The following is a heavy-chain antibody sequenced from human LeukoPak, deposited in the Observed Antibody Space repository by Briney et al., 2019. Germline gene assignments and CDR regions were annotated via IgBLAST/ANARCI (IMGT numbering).Heavy chain of an antibody. J-gene: IGHJ5*02. D-gene: IGHD6-13*01. CDR3: VKDWQQLVPNWFDP. CDR2: ISTNGGST. CDR1: GFTFSSYA. V-gene: IGHV3-23*01. Sequence: GGSLRLSCAASGFTFSSYAMSWVRQAPGEGLEWVSAISTNGGSTYFADSVKGRFTITRDNSKNTLSLEMNSLRPEDTAVYYCVKDWQQLVPNWFDPWGQGTLVTVSS.